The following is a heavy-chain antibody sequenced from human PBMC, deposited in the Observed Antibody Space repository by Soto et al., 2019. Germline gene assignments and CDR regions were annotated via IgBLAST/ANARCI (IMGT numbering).Heavy chain of an antibody. Sequence: QLLASGPGLVKPSETLSLTCTVSGGSISSSSYYWGWIRQPPGKGLEWIGSIYYSGSTYYNPSLKSRVTISVDTSKNQFSLKLSSVTAADTAVYYCARLRYFDWLAQNWFDPWGQGTLVTVSS. CDR3: ARLRYFDWLAQNWFDP. D-gene: IGHD3-9*01. CDR2: IYYSGST. CDR1: GGSISSSSYY. J-gene: IGHJ5*02. V-gene: IGHV4-39*01.